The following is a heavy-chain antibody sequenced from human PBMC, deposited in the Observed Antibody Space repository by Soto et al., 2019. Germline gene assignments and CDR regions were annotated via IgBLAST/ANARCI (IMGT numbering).Heavy chain of an antibody. Sequence: PSETLSLTCTVSGGPISSYYWTWTRQPPGKGLDWIGYIYYTGSTDYNPSLKSRVSMSIDPHKNQFSLNLSSVTAADTAVYYCARAFGSAMPSLVWGQGTLVTVSS. CDR3: ARAFGSAMPSLV. V-gene: IGHV4-59*01. CDR1: GGPISSYY. CDR2: IYYTGST. D-gene: IGHD3-16*01. J-gene: IGHJ4*02.